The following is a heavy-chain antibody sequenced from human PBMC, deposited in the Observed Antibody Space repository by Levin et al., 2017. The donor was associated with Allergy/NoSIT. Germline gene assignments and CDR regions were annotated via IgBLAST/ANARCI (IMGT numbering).Heavy chain of an antibody. V-gene: IGHV4-61*01. CDR2: VYYSGSI. CDR1: GASVNSGNFY. D-gene: IGHD4-11*01. CDR3: AGGAYSISYYYYDGMDV. Sequence: TSETLSLTCTVSGASVNSGNFYWSWIRQPPGKGLEWIGYVYYSGSIKYNPSLKSRVTMSVDKSKNQFSLKLPSVTAADTAVYYCAGGAYSISYYYYDGMDVWGQGTTVIVSS. J-gene: IGHJ6*02.